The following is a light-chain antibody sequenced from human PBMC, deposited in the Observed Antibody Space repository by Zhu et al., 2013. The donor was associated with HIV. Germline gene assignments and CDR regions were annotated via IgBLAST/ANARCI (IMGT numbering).Light chain of an antibody. V-gene: IGKV3-11*01. CDR2: DAS. CDR1: QSVGTN. J-gene: IGKJ4*01. Sequence: EIVLTQSPDTLSLSPGERATLSCRASQSVGTNVAWYQQKPGQAPRLLIYDASNRATGIPARFSGSGSGTDFTLTISSLEPEDFAVYYCQQRSDWPPSLTFGGGTKVEIK. CDR3: QQRSDWPPSLT.